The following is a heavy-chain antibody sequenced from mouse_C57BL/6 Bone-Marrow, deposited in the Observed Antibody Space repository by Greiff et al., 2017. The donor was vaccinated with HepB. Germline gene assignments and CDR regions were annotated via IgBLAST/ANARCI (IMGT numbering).Heavy chain of an antibody. CDR1: GFTFSDYG. D-gene: IGHD1-1*01. Sequence: DVLLVESGGGLVKPGGSLKLSCAASGFTFSDYGMHWVRQAPEKGLEWVAYISSGSSTIYYADTLKGRFTISRDNAKNTLFLQMTSLRSEDTAMYYCAGSVVAPGWYFDVWGTGTTVTVSS. V-gene: IGHV5-17*01. CDR2: ISSGSSTI. CDR3: AGSVVAPGWYFDV. J-gene: IGHJ1*03.